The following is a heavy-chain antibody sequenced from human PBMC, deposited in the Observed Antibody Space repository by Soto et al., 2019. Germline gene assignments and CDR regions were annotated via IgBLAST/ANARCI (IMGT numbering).Heavy chain of an antibody. V-gene: IGHV3-30-3*01. CDR1: GFTFSSYS. D-gene: IGHD3-10*01. CDR3: ARDMVPETLRSSHYYGMDV. CDR2: ISYDGSNK. Sequence: SLRLSCAVSGFTFSSYSLHWVRQAPGKGLEWVSIISYDGSNKYYADSVKGRFTVSRDNSKNTLYLQMSSLRGEDTAVYYCARDMVPETLRSSHYYGMDVWGQGTTVTVSS. J-gene: IGHJ6*02.